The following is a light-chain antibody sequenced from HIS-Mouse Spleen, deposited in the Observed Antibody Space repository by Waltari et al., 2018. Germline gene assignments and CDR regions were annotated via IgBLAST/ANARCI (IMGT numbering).Light chain of an antibody. CDR1: SPNIGSTY. J-gene: IGLJ3*02. V-gene: IGLV1-47*01. CDR2: RNN. CDR3: AAWDDSLSGPV. Sequence: QSVLTQPPSASGTPGQRVTISCSGSSPNIGSTYVYLYQQLPGTAPKLLIYRNNQRPSGVPDRFSGSKSGTSASLAISGLLSEDEADYYCAAWDDSLSGPVFGGGTKLTVL.